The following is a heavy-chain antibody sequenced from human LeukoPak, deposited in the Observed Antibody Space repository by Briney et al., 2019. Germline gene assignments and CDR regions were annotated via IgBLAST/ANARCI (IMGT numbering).Heavy chain of an antibody. Sequence: ASAKVSCKASGGTFSSYAISWVRQAPGQGLEWMGGIIPIFGTANYAQKFQGRVTITTDESTSTAYMELSSLRSEDTAVYYCASMGIYDSSGYSDYWGQGTLVTVSS. D-gene: IGHD3-22*01. CDR3: ASMGIYDSSGYSDY. J-gene: IGHJ4*02. CDR2: IIPIFGTA. CDR1: GGTFSSYA. V-gene: IGHV1-69*05.